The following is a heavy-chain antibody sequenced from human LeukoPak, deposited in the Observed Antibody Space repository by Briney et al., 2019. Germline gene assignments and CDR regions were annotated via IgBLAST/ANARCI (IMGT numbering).Heavy chain of an antibody. CDR3: ARRGWPRSSWFYGMDV. V-gene: IGHV1-3*01. Sequence: VASVKVSCKASGYTFTSYAMHWVRQAPGQRLEWMGWINAGNGNTKYSQKFQGRVTITRDTSASTAYMELSSLRSEDTAVYYCARRGWPRSSWFYGMDVWGQGTTVTVSS. CDR1: GYTFTSYA. J-gene: IGHJ6*02. D-gene: IGHD6-13*01. CDR2: INAGNGNT.